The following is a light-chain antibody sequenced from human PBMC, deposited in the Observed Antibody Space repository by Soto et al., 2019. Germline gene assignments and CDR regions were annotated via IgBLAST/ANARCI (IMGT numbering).Light chain of an antibody. J-gene: IGKJ1*01. CDR2: RVS. Sequence: DVVMTQSPLSRPVTLGQPASISCRSSQSRVYSDGNTYLNWFQXRTGQSPRRXLYRVSNRDSGVPDKFSGSGSGTNFSMKISWVQADDGGVDYCMQGTHWPRTFGQGTKVDIK. V-gene: IGKV2-30*01. CDR3: MQGTHWPRT. CDR1: QSRVYSDGNTY.